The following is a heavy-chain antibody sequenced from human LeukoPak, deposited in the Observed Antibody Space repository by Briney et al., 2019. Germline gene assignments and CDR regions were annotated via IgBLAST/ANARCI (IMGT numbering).Heavy chain of an antibody. V-gene: IGHV3-30-3*01. Sequence: RSLCLSCAASGFTISSYSMHWIRQAPGKRLEWVAVISYDGSNKYYADPVKGRITIARDNSKNTLYLQINRLRAEATAVYFGARVGRRQASDHWGQGTLVTVSS. D-gene: IGHD6-25*01. CDR1: GFTISSYS. J-gene: IGHJ4*02. CDR2: ISYDGSNK. CDR3: ARVGRRQASDH.